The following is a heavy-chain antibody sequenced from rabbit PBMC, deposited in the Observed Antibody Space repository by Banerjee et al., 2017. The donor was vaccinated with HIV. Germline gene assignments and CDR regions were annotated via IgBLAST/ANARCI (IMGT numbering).Heavy chain of an antibody. Sequence: QSLEESGGGLVQPEGSLTLTCTVSGFSFSGRYYMCWVRQAPGKGLEWIGCIDTDSGSTYYATWAKGRFTISKTSSTTVTLQLNSLTVADTATYFCARDYAEVSDAKDLWGQGTLVTVS. CDR2: IDTDSGST. V-gene: IGHV1S40*01. CDR1: GFSFSGRYY. J-gene: IGHJ3*01. CDR3: ARDYAEVSDAKDL. D-gene: IGHD4-2*01.